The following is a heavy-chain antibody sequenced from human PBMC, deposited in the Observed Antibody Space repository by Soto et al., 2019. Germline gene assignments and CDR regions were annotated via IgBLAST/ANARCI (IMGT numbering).Heavy chain of an antibody. CDR1: GFTFSSYW. CDR3: ARDREGDYIWGSYSPNWFDL. J-gene: IGHJ5*02. V-gene: IGHV3-7*01. CDR2: IKQDGSEK. D-gene: IGHD3-16*01. Sequence: EVQLVESGGGLVQPGGSLRLSCAASGFTFSSYWMSWVRQAPGKGLEWVANIKQDGSEKYYVDSVKGRFTISRDNAKNSLYLQMNSLRAEDTAVYYCARDREGDYIWGSYSPNWFDLWGQGTLVTVSS.